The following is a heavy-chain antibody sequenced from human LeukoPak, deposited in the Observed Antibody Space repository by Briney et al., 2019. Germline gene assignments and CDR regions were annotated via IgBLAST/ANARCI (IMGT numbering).Heavy chain of an antibody. CDR3: VRADGRSYGLFDS. CDR1: GSTFSSYE. V-gene: IGHV3-48*03. J-gene: IGHJ4*02. Sequence: GALRLSCAASGSTFSSYEMNWVRKAPGKGLEWVSYISSSGSTIYYADSVKGRFTISRDNAKNSLYLQMNSLRAEDTAVYHCVRADGRSYGLFDSWGRGTLVIVSS. CDR2: ISSSGSTI. D-gene: IGHD5-18*01.